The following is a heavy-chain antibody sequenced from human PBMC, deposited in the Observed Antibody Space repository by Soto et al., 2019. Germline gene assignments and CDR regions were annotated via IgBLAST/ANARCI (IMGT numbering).Heavy chain of an antibody. CDR3: ASLENEDFWSGLGANYYYYGMDV. V-gene: IGHV1-46*01. Sequence: GASVKVSCKASGYTFTSYAMHWVRQAPGQRLEWMGWINPSGGSTSYAQKFQGRVTMTRDTSTSTVYMELSSLRSEDTAVYYCASLENEDFWSGLGANYYYYGMDVWGQGTTVTVSS. CDR1: GYTFTSYA. J-gene: IGHJ6*02. CDR2: INPSGGST. D-gene: IGHD3-3*01.